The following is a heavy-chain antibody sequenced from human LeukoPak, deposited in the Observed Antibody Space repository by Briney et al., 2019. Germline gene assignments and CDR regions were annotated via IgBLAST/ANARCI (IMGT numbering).Heavy chain of an antibody. J-gene: IGHJ6*02. CDR3: AKLSDYTYYYSMDV. V-gene: IGHV3-23*01. Sequence: PGGSLRLSCAASGFTFSSYAMSWVRQAPGKGLNWLSAISCSGGSTYYADSVKGRFTISRDNSKNTLYLQMNSLRAEDTAVYYCAKLSDYTYYYSMDVWGQGTTVTVSS. CDR2: ISCSGGST. D-gene: IGHD3-10*01. CDR1: GFTFSSYA.